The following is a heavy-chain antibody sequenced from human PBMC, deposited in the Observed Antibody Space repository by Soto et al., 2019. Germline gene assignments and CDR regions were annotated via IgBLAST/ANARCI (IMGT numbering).Heavy chain of an antibody. V-gene: IGHV1-18*01. CDR1: GYTFFNYG. CDR2: ISAYNGNR. Sequence: ASVKVSCKASGYTFFNYGITWVRQAPGQGLEWMGWISAYNGNRNYAQKFQGRVSMTTDTSTSTAYMELWGLRSDDTAVYYCARENSYFDYWGQGTLVTVSS. J-gene: IGHJ4*02. CDR3: ARENSYFDY.